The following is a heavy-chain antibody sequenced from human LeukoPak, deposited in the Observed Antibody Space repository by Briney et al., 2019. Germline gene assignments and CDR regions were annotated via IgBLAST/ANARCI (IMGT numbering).Heavy chain of an antibody. J-gene: IGHJ4*02. CDR3: ARAELWSTSDFDY. CDR2: IKQDGSEK. Sequence: GGSLRLSCAASGSTFSSYWMSWVRQAPGKGLEWVANIKQDGSEKYYVDSVKGRFTISRDNAKNSLYLQMNSLRAEDTAVYYCARAELWSTSDFDYWGQGTLVTVSS. V-gene: IGHV3-7*03. D-gene: IGHD5-18*01. CDR1: GSTFSSYW.